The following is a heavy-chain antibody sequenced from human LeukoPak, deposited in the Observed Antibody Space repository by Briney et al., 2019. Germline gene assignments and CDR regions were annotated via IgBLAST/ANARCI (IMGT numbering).Heavy chain of an antibody. CDR3: ARAGQRDRPFNY. CDR2: IYYSGST. J-gene: IGHJ4*02. CDR1: GGSIRSYY. V-gene: IGHV4-59*01. D-gene: IGHD6-25*01. Sequence: IPSETLSLTCTVSGGSIRSYYWCWIRQPPGKGLEWIGYIYYSGSTNYNPSLKSRVTISVDTSKNQFSLKLSSVTAADTAVYYCARAGQRDRPFNYWGQGTVVTVAS.